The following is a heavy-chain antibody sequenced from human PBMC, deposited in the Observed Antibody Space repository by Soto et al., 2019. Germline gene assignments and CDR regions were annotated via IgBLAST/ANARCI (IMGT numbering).Heavy chain of an antibody. D-gene: IGHD3-22*01. CDR1: GYTFTSYS. CDR3: ARDRITTPFDY. CDR2: ISAYNGNT. J-gene: IGHJ4*02. Sequence: QVQLVQSGAEVKKPGASVKVSCKASGYTFTSYSISWVRQAPGQGLEWMGWISAYNGNTHYAQKFQGRVTMTTVTSTNKAYMELRSLRSDDPAVYYCARDRITTPFDYWGQGTLVTVSS. V-gene: IGHV1-18*01.